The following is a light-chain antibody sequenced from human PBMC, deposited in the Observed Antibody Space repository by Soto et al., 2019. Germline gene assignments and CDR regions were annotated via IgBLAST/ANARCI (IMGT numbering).Light chain of an antibody. CDR1: SSNSGAGYD. V-gene: IGLV1-40*01. Sequence: QSVLTQPPSVSGAPGQRVTSSCTGSSSNSGAGYDVHWYQQRPGTAPKLLIFGNTNRPSGVPDRFSVSKSGTSASLAITGLQAEDEGDYYCQSYDSTLSARYVFGTGTKVTVL. CDR3: QSYDSTLSARYV. CDR2: GNT. J-gene: IGLJ1*01.